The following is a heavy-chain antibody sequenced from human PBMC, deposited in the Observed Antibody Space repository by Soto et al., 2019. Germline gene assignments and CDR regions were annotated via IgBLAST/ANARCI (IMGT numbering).Heavy chain of an antibody. V-gene: IGHV4-34*01. J-gene: IGHJ6*02. CDR3: ARPTRQWLGLRYYYGMDV. CDR2: INHSGST. CDR1: GGSFSGYY. D-gene: IGHD6-19*01. Sequence: QVQLQQWGAGLLKPSETLSLTCAVYGGSFSGYYWSWIRQPPGKGLEWIGEINHSGSTNYNPSLKSRVTISVDTSKNQFSLKLSSVNAADTAVYYCARPTRQWLGLRYYYGMDVWGQGTTVTVSS.